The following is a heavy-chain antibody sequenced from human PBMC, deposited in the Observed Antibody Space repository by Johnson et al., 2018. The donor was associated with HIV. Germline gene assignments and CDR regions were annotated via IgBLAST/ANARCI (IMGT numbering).Heavy chain of an antibody. CDR2: ISSSGSTI. J-gene: IGHJ3*02. Sequence: QVQLVESGGGLVKPGGSLRLSCSASGFTFSDYYINWIRQAPGKGLEWISYISSSGSTIYYADSVKGRFTSSRDNSKNSLYLQMNSLRAGDTAVYYCARGGAAAGGAFDIWGQGTMVSVSS. D-gene: IGHD6-13*01. CDR1: GFTFSDYY. V-gene: IGHV3-11*04. CDR3: ARGGAAAGGAFDI.